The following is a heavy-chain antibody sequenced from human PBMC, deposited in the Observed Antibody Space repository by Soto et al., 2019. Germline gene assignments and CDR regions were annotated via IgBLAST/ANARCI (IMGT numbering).Heavy chain of an antibody. CDR1: GGSISSSSYY. D-gene: IGHD3-22*01. CDR3: ARGHYYDSSGYYIPPFDY. CDR2: IYYSGST. Sequence: SETLSLTCTVSGGSISSSSYYWGWIRQSPGKGLEWIGSIYYSGSTYYNPSLKSRVTISVDTSKNQFSLKLSSVTAADTAVYYCARGHYYDSSGYYIPPFDYWGQGTLLTVST. V-gene: IGHV4-39*01. J-gene: IGHJ4*02.